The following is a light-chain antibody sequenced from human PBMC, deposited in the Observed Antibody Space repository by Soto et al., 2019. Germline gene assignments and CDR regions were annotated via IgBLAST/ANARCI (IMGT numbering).Light chain of an antibody. CDR1: QSISNR. CDR2: KAS. J-gene: IGKJ1*01. CDR3: QEYNTYSRT. V-gene: IGKV1-5*03. Sequence: DIQMTQFPSTLSASVGDRVTITCRASQSISNRLAWFQQKSGEAPNLLIHKASSLESGVPSRFSGSGSGTEFTLTISSLQPDDFATYYCQEYNTYSRTFGQGTKV.